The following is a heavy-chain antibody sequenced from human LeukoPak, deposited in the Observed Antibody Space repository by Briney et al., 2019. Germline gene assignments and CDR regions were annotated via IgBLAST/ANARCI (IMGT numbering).Heavy chain of an antibody. CDR3: ARGATIYSGSGSYYNY. V-gene: IGHV4-59*12. J-gene: IGHJ4*02. Sequence: PSETLSLTCTVSGGSMSSYYWSWIRQPPGKGLEWIGLIYYSGTTKYNSSLKSRVTISLDTSKNQFSLRLSSVTAADTAVYFCARGATIYSGSGSYYNYWGQGTLVTVSS. D-gene: IGHD3-10*01. CDR2: IYYSGTT. CDR1: GGSMSSYY.